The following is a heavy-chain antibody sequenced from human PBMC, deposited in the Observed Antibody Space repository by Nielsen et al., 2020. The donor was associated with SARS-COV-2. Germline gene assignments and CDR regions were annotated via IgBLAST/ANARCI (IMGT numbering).Heavy chain of an antibody. D-gene: IGHD1-26*01. CDR1: GFTFSSYA. CDR2: ISGSGGST. CDR3: ASPDAGIVGAT. Sequence: GGSLRLSCAASGFTFSSYAMSWVRQAPGKGLEWGSAISGSGGSTYYADSVKGRFTISRDNSKNTLYLQMTSLRDEDTAVYYCASPDAGIVGATWGQGTLVTVSS. J-gene: IGHJ5*02. V-gene: IGHV3-23*01.